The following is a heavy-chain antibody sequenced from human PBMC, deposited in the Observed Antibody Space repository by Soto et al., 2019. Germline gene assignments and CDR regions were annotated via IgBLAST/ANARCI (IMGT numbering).Heavy chain of an antibody. CDR1: GFSLSTSGVG. D-gene: IGHD3-3*01. V-gene: IGHV2-5*02. J-gene: IGHJ5*02. CDR2: IYWDDGK. Sequence: QITLKESGPTLVKPTQTLTLTCTFSGFSLSTSGVGVGWIRQPPGKALEWLALIYWDDGKRYSPSLRSRLTITKDNSKNQVVLTMTDVDPVDTATYYCAHSRRITIFGMNWFDPWGQGTLVTVSS. CDR3: AHSRRITIFGMNWFDP.